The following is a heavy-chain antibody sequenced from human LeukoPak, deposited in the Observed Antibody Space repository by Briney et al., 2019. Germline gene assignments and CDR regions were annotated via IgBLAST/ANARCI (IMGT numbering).Heavy chain of an antibody. D-gene: IGHD1-26*01. CDR2: IKSKTDGGTT. J-gene: IGHJ1*01. Sequence: SGGSLRPSCAASGFTFSNVWMNWVRQALGKGLEWVGRIKSKTDGGTTDCAAPVKGRFTISRDDSKNTLYVQMNSLKIEDTAVYYCTTVRGRDLQYFQHWGQGTLVTVSS. CDR1: GFTFSNVW. V-gene: IGHV3-15*07. CDR3: TTVRGRDLQYFQH.